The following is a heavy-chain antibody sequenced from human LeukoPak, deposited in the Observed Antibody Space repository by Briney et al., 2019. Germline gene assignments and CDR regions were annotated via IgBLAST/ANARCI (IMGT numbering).Heavy chain of an antibody. V-gene: IGHV1-46*01. CDR1: GYTLTDYY. CDR3: ARDRGTVVFDY. CDR2: INPSGGST. J-gene: IGHJ4*02. D-gene: IGHD2-2*01. Sequence: GASVKVSCKVSGYTLTDYYLHWVRQAPGQGLEWMGIINPSGGSTSYAQKFQGRVTMTRDTSTSTVYMELSSLRSEDTAVYYCARDRGTVVFDYWGQGTLVTVSS.